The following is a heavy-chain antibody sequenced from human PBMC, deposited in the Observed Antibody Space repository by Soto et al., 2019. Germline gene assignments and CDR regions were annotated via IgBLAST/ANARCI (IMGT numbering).Heavy chain of an antibody. CDR1: VFTVGDYA. CDR3: AKALSGYTYGPIDY. Sequence: SLRLSCAASVFTVGDYAMHWVRQAPGKGLEWVSVISWNSNSIGYADSVKGRFTVSRDNAKNSLYLQMNSLRAEDTALYYCAKALSGYTYGPIDYWGQGTLVTVSS. CDR2: ISWNSNSI. J-gene: IGHJ4*02. D-gene: IGHD5-18*01. V-gene: IGHV3-9*01.